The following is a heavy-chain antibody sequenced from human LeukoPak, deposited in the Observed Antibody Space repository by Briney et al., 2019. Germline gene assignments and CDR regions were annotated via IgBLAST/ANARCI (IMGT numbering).Heavy chain of an antibody. Sequence: ASVKVSCKASGYTFTSYYTHWVRQAPGQGLEWMGIINPSGGSTSYAQKFQGRVTMTRDTSTSTVYMELSSLRSEDTAVYYCVRQIVGATFGFDYWGQGTLVTVSS. CDR2: INPSGGST. D-gene: IGHD1-26*01. J-gene: IGHJ4*02. CDR1: GYTFTSYY. V-gene: IGHV1-46*01. CDR3: VRQIVGATFGFDY.